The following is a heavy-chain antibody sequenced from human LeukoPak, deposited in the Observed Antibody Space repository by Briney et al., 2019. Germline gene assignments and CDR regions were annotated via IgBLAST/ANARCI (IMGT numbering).Heavy chain of an antibody. D-gene: IGHD2-2*01. Sequence: SVKVSCKASGGTFSSYAISWVRQPPGQGLEWMGGIIPIFGTANYAQKFQGRVTMTEDTSTDTAYMELSSLRSEDTAVYYCATQVGCSSTSCRWYFDLWGRGTLVTVSS. J-gene: IGHJ2*01. V-gene: IGHV1-69*06. CDR1: GGTFSSYA. CDR3: ATQVGCSSTSCRWYFDL. CDR2: IIPIFGTA.